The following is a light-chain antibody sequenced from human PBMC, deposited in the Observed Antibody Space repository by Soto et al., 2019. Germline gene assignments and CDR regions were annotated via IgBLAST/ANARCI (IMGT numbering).Light chain of an antibody. J-gene: IGKJ1*01. CDR2: KAS. Sequence: IEMTQSPSSLSASLGDTVTITCRASQAIRNDLAWFQQKPGKAPKLLIYKASTLKSGVPSRFSGSGSGTEFTLTISSLQPDDFATYYCQHYNSYSEAFGQGTKV. V-gene: IGKV1-5*03. CDR1: QAIRND. CDR3: QHYNSYSEA.